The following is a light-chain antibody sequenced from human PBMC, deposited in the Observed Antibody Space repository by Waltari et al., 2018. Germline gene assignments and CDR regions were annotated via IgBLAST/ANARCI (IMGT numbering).Light chain of an antibody. Sequence: EIVLTQSPVTLSLSPGERATLSCRASQSVSSSYLAWYQQKPGQAPRLLIYGESFRATGIPDRFSGSGSGTDFTLTISRLETEDVAVFYCQQFGSGFTFGPGTKVDIK. CDR1: QSVSSSY. V-gene: IGKV3-20*01. J-gene: IGKJ3*01. CDR3: QQFGSGFT. CDR2: GES.